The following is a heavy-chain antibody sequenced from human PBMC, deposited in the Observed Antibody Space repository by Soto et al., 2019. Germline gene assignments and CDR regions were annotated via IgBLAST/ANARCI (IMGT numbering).Heavy chain of an antibody. Sequence: ASVKVSCKASGGSFSNFGISWVRQAPGQGLEWMGGIVPVFGRPNYAQRFRGRLTITADESTSTGYMELMSLRSDDTAVYYCAREGSGYNFWGQGTKVTVSS. J-gene: IGHJ4*02. V-gene: IGHV1-69*13. CDR3: AREGSGYNF. D-gene: IGHD5-12*01. CDR2: IVPVFGRP. CDR1: GGSFSNFG.